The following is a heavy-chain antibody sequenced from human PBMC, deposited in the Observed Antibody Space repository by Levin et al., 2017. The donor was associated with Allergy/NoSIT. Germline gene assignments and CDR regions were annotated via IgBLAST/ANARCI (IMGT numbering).Heavy chain of an antibody. CDR2: IINSGVGT. V-gene: IGHV3-23*01. J-gene: IGHJ4*02. CDR3: AKDAIQGSDQPYYFDY. D-gene: IGHD5-18*01. Sequence: SCAASGFTFNNYAMSWVRQAPGKGLEWVSAIINSGVGTYYADSVKGRFTISRDNSKNTMYLQMNSLRAEDTAVYFCAKDAIQGSDQPYYFDYWGQGTLVTASS. CDR1: GFTFNNYA.